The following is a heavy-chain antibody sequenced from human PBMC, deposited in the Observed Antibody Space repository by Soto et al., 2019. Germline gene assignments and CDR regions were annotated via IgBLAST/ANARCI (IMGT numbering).Heavy chain of an antibody. CDR2: ISPYNGYT. J-gene: IGHJ6*02. D-gene: IGHD3-16*01. V-gene: IGHV1-18*01. CDR3: ARGGYYDNFWKKLNYYGLDV. CDR1: GYTFIRYG. Sequence: QVQLVQSAAEVKKPGASVKVTCKASGYTFIRYGITWVRQAPGQGLEWVGWISPYNGYTEDEQKFQGRVTMTTDKYSRTVTMALRGLRSDDTAVYYCARGGYYDNFWKKLNYYGLDVWGQGTTVTVSS.